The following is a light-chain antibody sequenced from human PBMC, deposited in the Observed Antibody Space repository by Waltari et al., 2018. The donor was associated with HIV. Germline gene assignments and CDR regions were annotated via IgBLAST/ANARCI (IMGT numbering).Light chain of an antibody. CDR3: SSRDSSNSPLL. CDR2: SKN. CDR1: SLRNKY. J-gene: IGLJ2*01. V-gene: IGLV3-19*01. Sequence: SSALTQDPTVSVALGQTVKITCQGDSLRNKYASWYQARPGQAPVLVIFSKNSRPSGFPDRFSGSTSGDTASLTIIGAQAEDEAAYFCSSRDSSNSPLLFGGGTKLTVL.